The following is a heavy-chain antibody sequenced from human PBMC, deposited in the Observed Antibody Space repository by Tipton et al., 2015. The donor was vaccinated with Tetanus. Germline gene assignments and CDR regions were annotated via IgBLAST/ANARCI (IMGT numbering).Heavy chain of an antibody. CDR1: GFTFSSYS. V-gene: IGHV3-48*01. CDR2: ISSSSSTI. D-gene: IGHD3-10*01. J-gene: IGHJ4*02. CDR3: ARDRFPLVLAIDY. Sequence: SLRLSCAASGFTFSSYSMNWVRQAPGKGLEWVSYISSSSSTIYYADSVKGRFTISRDNAKNSLYLQMNSLRAEDTAVYYCARDRFPLVLAIDYWGQGTLVTVSS.